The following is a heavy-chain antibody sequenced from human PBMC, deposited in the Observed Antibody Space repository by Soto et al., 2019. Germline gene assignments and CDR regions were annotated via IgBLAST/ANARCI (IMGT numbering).Heavy chain of an antibody. V-gene: IGHV3-9*01. CDR1: GFTFDDYA. CDR3: AKDMGRGEYGDYIGKDAFDI. CDR2: ISWNSGSI. D-gene: IGHD4-17*01. J-gene: IGHJ3*02. Sequence: EVQLVESGGGLVQPGRSLRLSCAASGFTFDDYAMHWVRQAPGKGLEWVSGISWNSGSIGYADSVKGRFTISRDNAKNSLYLQRNSLRAEDTALYYCAKDMGRGEYGDYIGKDAFDIWGQGTMVTVSS.